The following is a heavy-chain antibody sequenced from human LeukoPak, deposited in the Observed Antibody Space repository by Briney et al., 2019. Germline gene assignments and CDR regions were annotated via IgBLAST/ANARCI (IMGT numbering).Heavy chain of an antibody. D-gene: IGHD6-13*01. Sequence: SRTLSLTCAISGDSVSSNSAAWNGIRQPPSRGLEWLCMTYYRSKWNNDYAVSVKSRITINTDTSKNQFSLQLNSVTAEDTAVYYCARVLIAAGGGAFDCWGQGTLVTVSS. J-gene: IGHJ4*02. V-gene: IGHV6-1*01. CDR2: TYYRSKWNN. CDR3: ARVLIAAGGGAFDC. CDR1: GDSVSSNSAA.